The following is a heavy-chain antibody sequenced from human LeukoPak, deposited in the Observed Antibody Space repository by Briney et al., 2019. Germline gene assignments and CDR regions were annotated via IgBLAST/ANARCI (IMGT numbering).Heavy chain of an antibody. CDR3: VREGQVEDLVS. Sequence: GGSLRLSCAASGFTFSSCSMNWVRQPQGQGLKWVSSISSGSSYRFYSDSVKGRFTISRDNAKNSLYLQMNSLRAEDTAVYYCVREGQVEDLVSWGQGTLVTVSS. CDR2: ISSGSSYR. J-gene: IGHJ5*02. D-gene: IGHD1-26*01. CDR1: GFTFSSCS. V-gene: IGHV3-21*01.